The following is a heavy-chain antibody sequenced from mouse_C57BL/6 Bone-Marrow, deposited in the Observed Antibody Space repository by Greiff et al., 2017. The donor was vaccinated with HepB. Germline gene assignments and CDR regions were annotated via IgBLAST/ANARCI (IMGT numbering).Heavy chain of an antibody. V-gene: IGHV1-81*01. D-gene: IGHD1-1*01. CDR1: GYTFTSYG. Sequence: QVQLQQSGAELARPGASVKLSCKASGYTFTSYGISWVKQRTGQGLEWIGEIYPRSGNTYYNEKFKGKATLTADKSSSTAYMDLRSLTSEDSAVYFCARYPHYYGSSYLYYAMDYWGQGTSVTVSS. CDR3: ARYPHYYGSSYLYYAMDY. CDR2: IYPRSGNT. J-gene: IGHJ4*01.